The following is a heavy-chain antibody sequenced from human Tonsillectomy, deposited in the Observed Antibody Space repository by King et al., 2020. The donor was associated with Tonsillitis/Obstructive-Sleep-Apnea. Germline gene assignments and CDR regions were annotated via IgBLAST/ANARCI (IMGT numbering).Heavy chain of an antibody. D-gene: IGHD6-13*01. Sequence: LQLQESGPELVKPSETLSLSCTVSGGAISSSSYYWGWIRQPPGKGLEWIGSIYYSGRTSYNPSLTSRDTISVDTSKNQFSLKVRSVTASDTAVYYCARLLYSSSWSHGYYYMDVWGKGTTVTVSS. J-gene: IGHJ6*03. CDR2: IYYSGRT. V-gene: IGHV4-39*01. CDR1: GGAISSSSYY. CDR3: ARLLYSSSWSHGYYYMDV.